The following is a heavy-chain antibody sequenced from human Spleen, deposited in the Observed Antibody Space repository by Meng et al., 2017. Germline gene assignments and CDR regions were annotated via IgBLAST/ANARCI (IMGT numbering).Heavy chain of an antibody. J-gene: IGHJ4*02. Sequence: QWQLEQWVGGMLKPSGTLCVTCVVCGGSFSDYYRSRIRQPPGKGLEWIGEINHSGCTHYTPSLESRATISVDTSQNNLSLKLSSVTAADSAVYYCARGPTTMAHDFDYWGQGTLVTVSS. D-gene: IGHD4-11*01. CDR2: INHSGCT. CDR1: GGSFSDYY. CDR3: ARGPTTMAHDFDY. V-gene: IGHV4-34*01.